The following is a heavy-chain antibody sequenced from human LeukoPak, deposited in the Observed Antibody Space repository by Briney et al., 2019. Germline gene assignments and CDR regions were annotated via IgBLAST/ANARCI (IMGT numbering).Heavy chain of an antibody. D-gene: IGHD3-22*01. CDR1: GFTFATYA. CDR3: AKTYYYDSSGYSHYLAYDY. J-gene: IGHJ4*02. CDR2: VSDRDDST. Sequence: GGSLRLSCAASGFTFATYAMTWVRQAPGKGLEWVSTVSDRDDSTYYADSVKGRFTISRDSPKNTLLLQMSSLRAEDTAVYYCAKTYYYDSSGYSHYLAYDYWGQGTLVTVSS. V-gene: IGHV3-23*01.